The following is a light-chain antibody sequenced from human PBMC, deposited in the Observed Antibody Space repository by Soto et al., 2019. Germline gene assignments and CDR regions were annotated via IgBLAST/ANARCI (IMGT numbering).Light chain of an antibody. J-gene: IGKJ5*01. V-gene: IGKV1-8*01. CDR1: QGISSY. CDR2: AAS. Sequence: AIRITQSPSSLSASTGDRVTSTCRASQGISSYLAWYQQKPGKAPKSLIYAASSLPSGVPSRFRGSGSGTEFTLTLSRLQPEDFGTYYCLQHNSSPITFGQGTRLEIK. CDR3: LQHNSSPIT.